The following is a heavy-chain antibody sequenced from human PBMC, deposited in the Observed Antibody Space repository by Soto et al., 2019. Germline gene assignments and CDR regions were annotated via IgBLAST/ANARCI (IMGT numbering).Heavy chain of an antibody. V-gene: IGHV4-31*09. CDR3: ATLPPRIEVTVLPIPT. D-gene: IGHD2-15*01. CDR2: IYHSGST. Sequence: SETLSLTCTVSGGSISSGGYYWSWIRQHPGKGLEWIGYIYHSGSTNYNPSLRGRVTISVDKSNNQFSLTLKYVTAADTAVYYCATLPPRIEVTVLPIPTWGQGTLVTVSS. J-gene: IGHJ5*02. CDR1: GGSISSGGYY.